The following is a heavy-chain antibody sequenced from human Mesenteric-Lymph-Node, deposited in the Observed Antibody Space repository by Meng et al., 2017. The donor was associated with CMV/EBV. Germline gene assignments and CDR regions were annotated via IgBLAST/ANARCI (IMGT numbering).Heavy chain of an antibody. D-gene: IGHD3-10*01. J-gene: IGHJ6*02. CDR1: GFTFSSYA. V-gene: IGHV3-49*04. Sequence: GESLKISCAASGFTFSSYAMTWVRQAPGKGLEWVGFIRSKAYGGTTEYAASVKGRFTISRDDSKSIAYLQMNSLKTEDTAVYYCASYNWGQGTTVTVSS. CDR3: ASYN. CDR2: IRSKAYGGTT.